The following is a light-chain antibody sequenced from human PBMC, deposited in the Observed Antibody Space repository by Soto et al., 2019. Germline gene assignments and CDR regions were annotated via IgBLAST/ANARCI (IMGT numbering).Light chain of an antibody. CDR3: QQRSNWPPLIT. Sequence: ELVWTQSPATLSLSPVERATLSCRASQSVSSYLAWYQQKPGQAPRLLIYDASNRATGIPARFSGSGSGTDFTLTISSLEPEDFAVYYCQQRSNWPPLITFGQGTRLEI. V-gene: IGKV3-11*01. CDR2: DAS. J-gene: IGKJ5*01. CDR1: QSVSSY.